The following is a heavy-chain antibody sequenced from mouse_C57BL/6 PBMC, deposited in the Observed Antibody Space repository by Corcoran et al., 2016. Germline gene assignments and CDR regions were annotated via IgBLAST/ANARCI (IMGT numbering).Heavy chain of an antibody. J-gene: IGHJ1*01. V-gene: IGHV9-3*01. CDR1: GYTFTTYG. CDR3: ARRGAPYWYFDV. Sequence: QIQLVQSGPELKKPGETVKISCKASGYTFTTYGMSWVKQAPGKGLKWMGWINTYSGVPTYADDFKGRFAFSLETSASTAYLQINNLKNEDTATYFCARRGAPYWYFDVWGAGTTVTVSS. CDR2: INTYSGVP.